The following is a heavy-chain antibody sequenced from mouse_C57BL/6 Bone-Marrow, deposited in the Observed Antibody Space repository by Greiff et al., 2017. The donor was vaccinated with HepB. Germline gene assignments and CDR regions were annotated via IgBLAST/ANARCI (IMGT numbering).Heavy chain of an antibody. CDR2: ISNGGGST. CDR1: GFTFSDYY. V-gene: IGHV5-12*01. J-gene: IGHJ3*01. D-gene: IGHD2-3*01. Sequence: EVKLVESGGGLVQPGGSLKLSCAASGFTFSDYYMYWVRQTPEKRLEWVAYISNGGGSTYYPDTVKGRFTISRDNAKNTLYLQMSRLKSEDTAMYYCARHHDGYLFAYWGQGTLVTVSA. CDR3: ARHHDGYLFAY.